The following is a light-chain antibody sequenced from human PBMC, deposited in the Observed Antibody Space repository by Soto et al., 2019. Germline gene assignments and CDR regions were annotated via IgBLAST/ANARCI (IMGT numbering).Light chain of an antibody. CDR1: QSISSSY. CDR3: QQAET. J-gene: IGKJ1*01. V-gene: IGKV3-20*01. CDR2: GVS. Sequence: EIVLTQSPGTLSLSPGERATLSCRASQSISSSYLAWYQQKPGQAPRLLIYGVSHRATGIPDRFSGSGSGTDFPLTISRLEPEDFAVYYCQQAETFGQGTKVEIK.